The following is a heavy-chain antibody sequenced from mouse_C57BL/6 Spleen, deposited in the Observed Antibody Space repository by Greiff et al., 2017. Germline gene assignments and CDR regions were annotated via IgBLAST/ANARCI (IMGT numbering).Heavy chain of an antibody. D-gene: IGHD2-5*01. CDR2: IDPSDSYT. V-gene: IGHV1-69*01. Sequence: QVQLQQPGAELVMPGASVKLSCKASGYTFTSYWMHWVKQRPGQGLEWIGEIDPSDSYTNYNQKFKGKSTLTVDKSSSPAYMQLCRLTSEDSEVYYSATVYDSKRCMDYWGQGTSVTVSS. CDR1: GYTFTSYW. CDR3: ATVYDSKRCMDY. J-gene: IGHJ4*01.